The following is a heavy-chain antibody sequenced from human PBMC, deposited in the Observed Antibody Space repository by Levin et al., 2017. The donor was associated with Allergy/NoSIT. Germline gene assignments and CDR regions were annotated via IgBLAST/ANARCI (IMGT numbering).Heavy chain of an antibody. J-gene: IGHJ4*02. Sequence: PSETLSLTCTVSGGSLSSGDYYWTWIRQPPGKGLEWIGYIYHTGATYYNPSLMSRLSMSVATSKNQFSLKLISVTGADTAVYYCGRGNRGIDYWGQGTLVTVAS. CDR2: IYHTGAT. V-gene: IGHV4-30-4*01. D-gene: IGHD6-13*01. CDR3: GRGNRGIDY. CDR1: GGSLSSGDYY.